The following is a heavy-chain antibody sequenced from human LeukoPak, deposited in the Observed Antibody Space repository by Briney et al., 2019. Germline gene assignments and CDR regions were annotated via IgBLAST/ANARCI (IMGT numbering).Heavy chain of an antibody. CDR1: GGTFSSYA. D-gene: IGHD3-9*01. Sequence: SVKVSCKASGGTFSSYAISWVRQAPGQGLEWVGGIIPIFGTAYYAQKFQGRVTITADESTSTAYMELSSLRSEDTAVYYCARDNMAYYDILTGYENWFDPWGQGTLVTVSS. V-gene: IGHV1-69*13. CDR2: IIPIFGTA. J-gene: IGHJ5*02. CDR3: ARDNMAYYDILTGYENWFDP.